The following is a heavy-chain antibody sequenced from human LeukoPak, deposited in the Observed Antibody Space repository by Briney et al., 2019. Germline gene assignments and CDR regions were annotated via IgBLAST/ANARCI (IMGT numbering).Heavy chain of an antibody. J-gene: IGHJ6*03. CDR2: FSGSGGTT. CDR3: ANGNRCTSPNCLGYYYFYMDV. D-gene: IGHD2-8*01. V-gene: IGHV3-23*01. Sequence: PGGSLRLSCAASGFTFSSYAMNWVRQAPGRGLERVSGFSGSGGTTYYADSVKGRFTISRDNSKNTLYLQMNSLRAEDTAVYYCANGNRCTSPNCLGYYYFYMDVWGKGTTVTVFS. CDR1: GFTFSSYA.